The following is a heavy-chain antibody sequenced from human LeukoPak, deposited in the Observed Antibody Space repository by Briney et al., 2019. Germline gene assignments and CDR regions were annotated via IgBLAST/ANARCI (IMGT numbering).Heavy chain of an antibody. Sequence: GGSLRLSCAASGSSFSSYAMTWVRQAPGKGLEWVSTTTGSGAATYYADSVKGRVTISRDNSKNTLYLQMNSLRAYDTAVYYCARVGAFCTSASCPSDYWGQGTLVTVS. CDR1: GSSFSSYA. CDR3: ARVGAFCTSASCPSDY. V-gene: IGHV3-23*01. CDR2: TTGSGAAT. J-gene: IGHJ4*02. D-gene: IGHD2-2*01.